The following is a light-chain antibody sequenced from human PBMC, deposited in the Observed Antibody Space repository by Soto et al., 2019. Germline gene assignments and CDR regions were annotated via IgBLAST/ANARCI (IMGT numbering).Light chain of an antibody. V-gene: IGKV1-9*01. CDR3: HQTFANPWT. CDR1: QGITNY. J-gene: IGKJ1*01. Sequence: DIQLTQSPSFLSASVGDRFTITCLASQGITNYLAWYQQKPGKAPKPLIYTASTLQSGAPSTFSGSGYGTDFALTISSLQPEDIATYYCHQTFANPWTFAHGTKVDIK. CDR2: TAS.